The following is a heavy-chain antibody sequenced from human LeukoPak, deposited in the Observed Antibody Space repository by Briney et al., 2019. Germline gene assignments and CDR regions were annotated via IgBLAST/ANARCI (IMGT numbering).Heavy chain of an antibody. D-gene: IGHD6-13*01. CDR1: GGSFSGYY. V-gene: IGHV4-34*01. CDR3: ARDRAAADLDY. Sequence: SETLSLTCAVYGGSFSGYYWSWIRQPPGKGLEWIGEINHSGSTNYNPSLKSRVTISVDTSKNQFSLKLSSVTAADTAVYYCARDRAAADLDYWGQGTLVTVSS. J-gene: IGHJ4*02. CDR2: INHSGST.